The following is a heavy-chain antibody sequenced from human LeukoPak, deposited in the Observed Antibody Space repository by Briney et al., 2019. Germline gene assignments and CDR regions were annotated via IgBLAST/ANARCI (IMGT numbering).Heavy chain of an antibody. CDR3: AMHRGLNDAFDI. CDR1: GFTFSSYA. V-gene: IGHV3-30-3*01. D-gene: IGHD3-22*01. J-gene: IGHJ3*02. CDR2: ISYDGSNK. Sequence: GGSLRLSCAASGFTFSSYAMHWVRQAPGKGLEWVAVISYDGSNKYYADSVKGRFTISRDNSKNTLYLQMNSLRAEDTAVYYCAMHRGLNDAFDIWGQGTMVTVSS.